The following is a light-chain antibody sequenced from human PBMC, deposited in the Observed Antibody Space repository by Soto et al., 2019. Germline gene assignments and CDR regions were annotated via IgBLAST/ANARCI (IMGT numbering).Light chain of an antibody. CDR3: QSYDRSLSALYV. Sequence: QPVLTQPPSVSGAPGQRVTISCTGSSSNIGAGYDVHWYQQLPGTAPKLLIYGNTNRPSGVPDRFSGSKSGTSVSLAITGLQAEDEADYYCQSYDRSLSALYVFGTGTQLTVL. J-gene: IGLJ1*01. CDR1: SSNIGAGYD. CDR2: GNT. V-gene: IGLV1-40*01.